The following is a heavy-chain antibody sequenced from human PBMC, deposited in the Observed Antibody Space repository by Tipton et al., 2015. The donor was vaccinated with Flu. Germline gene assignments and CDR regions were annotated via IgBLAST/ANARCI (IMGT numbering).Heavy chain of an antibody. CDR1: GGSISRSHYS. V-gene: IGHV4-39*07. CDR3: ARLDPTGPQGC. D-gene: IGHD2-8*02. Sequence: TLSLTCTVSGGSISRSHYSWGWIRQPPGKGLEWIGNIYYSGTTYYNPSLKSRVTISVDTSKNQFSLRLTSMTAADTAVYYCARLDPTGPQGCWGQGILVTVSS. CDR2: IYYSGTT. J-gene: IGHJ4*02.